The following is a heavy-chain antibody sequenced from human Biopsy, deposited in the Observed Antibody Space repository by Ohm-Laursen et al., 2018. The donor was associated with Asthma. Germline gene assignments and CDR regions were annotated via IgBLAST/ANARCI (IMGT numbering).Heavy chain of an antibody. J-gene: IGHJ4*02. V-gene: IGHV1-69*01. CDR1: GGTFNTYV. CDR3: ARKAGSCISRTCYSLDF. D-gene: IGHD2-2*01. Sequence: SSVKASCKSLGGTFNTYVIGWVRQAPGQGLEWMGGINSVFGTTTYPQKFQDRVTITADDSTSAVYMELSSLRSEDTAVYYCARKAGSCISRTCYSLDFWGQGTLVTVSS. CDR2: INSVFGTT.